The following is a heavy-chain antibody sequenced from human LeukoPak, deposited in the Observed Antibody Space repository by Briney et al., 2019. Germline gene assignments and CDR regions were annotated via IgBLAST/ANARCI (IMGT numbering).Heavy chain of an antibody. CDR1: GGSFDGYY. J-gene: IGHJ4*02. CDR2: ITYDGST. D-gene: IGHD5-12*01. Sequence: SETLSLTCAVFGGSFDGYYWSWIRQPPGKGLEWIGEITYDGSTNYNPSLKSRVTISVDTSKNQFSLKLSSVTAADTAVYYCARDEGYSGYDFWDGYDYGYFDYWGQGTLVTVSS. V-gene: IGHV4-34*01. CDR3: ARDEGYSGYDFWDGYDYGYFDY.